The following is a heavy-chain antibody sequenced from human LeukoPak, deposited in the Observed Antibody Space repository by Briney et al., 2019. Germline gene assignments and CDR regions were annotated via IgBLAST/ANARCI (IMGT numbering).Heavy chain of an antibody. CDR3: AKSWNYYDSSGDDALDI. J-gene: IGHJ3*02. D-gene: IGHD3-22*01. CDR2: ISGSGIST. V-gene: IGHV3-23*01. CDR1: GFTFSSYA. Sequence: GGSLRLSCAASGFTFSSYAMNWVRQAPGKGLEWVSGISGSGISTYYADSVKGRFTISRDNSKSTLYLQMNSLRVEDTAVYYCAKSWNYYDSSGDDALDIWGQGTMVTVSS.